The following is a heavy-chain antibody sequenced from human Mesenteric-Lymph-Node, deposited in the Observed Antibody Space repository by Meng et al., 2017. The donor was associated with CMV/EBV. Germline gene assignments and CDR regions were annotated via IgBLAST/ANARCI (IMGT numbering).Heavy chain of an antibody. CDR3: ARAGYDLVVPAAILDY. D-gene: IGHD2-2*02. CDR2: ISYSGST. J-gene: IGHJ4*02. Sequence: SETLSLTCTVSGGSISSYYWSWIRQPPGKGLEWIGFISYSGSTNYNPSHKSRVTISIDTSKNHFSLKMSSVTAADTAVYYCARAGYDLVVPAAILDYWGQGTLVTVSS. CDR1: GGSISSYY. V-gene: IGHV4-59*01.